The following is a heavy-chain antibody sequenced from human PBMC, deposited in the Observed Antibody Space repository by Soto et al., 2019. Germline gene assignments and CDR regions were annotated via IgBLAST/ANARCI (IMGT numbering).Heavy chain of an antibody. J-gene: IGHJ5*02. Sequence: ASVKVSCKASGYTFTSYDTNWVRQATGQGLEWMGWMNPNSGNTGYAQKFQGRVTMTRNTSISTAYMELSSLRSEDTAVYYCARDPDSSGYYYGWFDPWGQGTLVTVSS. CDR3: ARDPDSSGYYYGWFDP. D-gene: IGHD3-22*01. CDR2: MNPNSGNT. CDR1: GYTFTSYD. V-gene: IGHV1-8*01.